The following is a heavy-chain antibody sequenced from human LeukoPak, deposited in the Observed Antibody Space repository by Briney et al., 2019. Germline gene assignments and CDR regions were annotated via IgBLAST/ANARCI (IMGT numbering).Heavy chain of an antibody. CDR1: GFTFSSYG. D-gene: IGHD3-10*01. CDR3: AKAPGVLLWFGEFDD. J-gene: IGHJ5*02. V-gene: IGHV3-30*02. CDR2: IRYDGSNK. Sequence: GGSLRLSCAASGFTFSSYGMHWVRQAPGKGLEWVAFIRYDGSNKYYADFVKGRFTISRDNSKNTLYLQMNSLRAEDTAVDYCAKAPGVLLWFGEFDDWGQGTLVTVSS.